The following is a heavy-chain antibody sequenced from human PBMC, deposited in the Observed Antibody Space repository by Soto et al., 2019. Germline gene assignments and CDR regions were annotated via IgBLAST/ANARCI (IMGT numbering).Heavy chain of an antibody. V-gene: IGHV3-15*07. J-gene: IGHJ6*02. CDR2: IKTNCEGGTT. CDR3: TTGSVEGV. Sequence: EVQLVESGGGLIYPGGSLRLSCAASGLTISNAWMNWVRQAPGKGLEWVGRIKTNCEGGTTDYAAAVKGRFTVSRDDSKNTLYLQMNSLKTEDTAVYYCTTGSVEGVWGQGTMVAVSS. CDR1: GLTISNAW.